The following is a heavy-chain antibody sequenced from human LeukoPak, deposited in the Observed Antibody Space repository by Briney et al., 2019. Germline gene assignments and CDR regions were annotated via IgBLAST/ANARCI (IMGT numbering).Heavy chain of an antibody. D-gene: IGHD5-24*01. CDR2: ISYDGSNK. V-gene: IGHV3-30-3*01. Sequence: GRSLRLSCAASGFTFSSYAMHWVRQAPGKGLEWVAVISYDGSNKYYADSVKGRFTTSRDNSKNTLYLQMNSLRAEDTAVYYCARVERWLQRAYYYGMDVWGQGTTVTVSS. CDR3: ARVERWLQRAYYYGMDV. J-gene: IGHJ6*02. CDR1: GFTFSSYA.